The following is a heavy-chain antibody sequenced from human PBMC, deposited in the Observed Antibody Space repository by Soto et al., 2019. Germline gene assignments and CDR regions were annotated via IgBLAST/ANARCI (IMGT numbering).Heavy chain of an antibody. CDR2: ISSSSYI. D-gene: IGHD6-19*01. V-gene: IGHV3-21*01. Sequence: GGSLILSCAASGFTFSSYSMNWVRQAPGKGLEWVSSISSSSYIYYADSVKGRFTISRDNAKNSLYLQMNSLRAEDTAVYYCARVLKQWKYDAFDIWGQGTMVTVSS. CDR3: ARVLKQWKYDAFDI. CDR1: GFTFSSYS. J-gene: IGHJ3*02.